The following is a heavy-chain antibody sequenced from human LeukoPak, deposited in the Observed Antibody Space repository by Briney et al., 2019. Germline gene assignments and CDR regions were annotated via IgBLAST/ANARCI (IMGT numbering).Heavy chain of an antibody. Sequence: GGSLRLSCAASGFTFSSYWMNWVRQAPGKGLEWVANIKQDGSEKYYVDSVKGRFTISRDNAENSLFLQMNSLRAEDTAVYYCARNRNDYGDYVYDSWGQGTLVTVSS. D-gene: IGHD4-17*01. CDR1: GFTFSSYW. CDR3: ARNRNDYGDYVYDS. CDR2: IKQDGSEK. V-gene: IGHV3-7*01. J-gene: IGHJ4*02.